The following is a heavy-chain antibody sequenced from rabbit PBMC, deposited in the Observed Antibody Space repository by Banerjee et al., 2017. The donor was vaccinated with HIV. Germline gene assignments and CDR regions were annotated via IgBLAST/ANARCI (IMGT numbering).Heavy chain of an antibody. Sequence: QSLEESGGDLVKPGASLTLTCKASGVSLNDKDVMCWVRQAPGKGLEWIACINIVTGKSVYASWAKGRFAMSRTSSTTVTLQMTSLTAADTATYFCARDSGSSFSSYGMDLWGPGTLVTVS. CDR3: ARDSGSSFSSYGMDL. CDR1: GVSLNDKDV. J-gene: IGHJ6*01. D-gene: IGHD8-1*01. V-gene: IGHV1S40*01. CDR2: INIVTGKS.